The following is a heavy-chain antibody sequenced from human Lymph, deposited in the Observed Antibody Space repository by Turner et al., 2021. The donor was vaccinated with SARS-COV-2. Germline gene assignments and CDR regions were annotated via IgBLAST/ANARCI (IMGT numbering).Heavy chain of an antibody. Sequence: QLQLQESGPGLVKPSETLSLTCTVSGGSISSSSDYWGWIRQPPGKGLQWIGSIYNSGSTYYNPSLKSRVTISVDTSKNQFSLKLSSVTAADTAVYSCARRRWLRGPIDSWGQGTLVTVSS. CDR2: IYNSGST. J-gene: IGHJ4*02. CDR1: GGSISSSSDY. V-gene: IGHV4-39*01. D-gene: IGHD5-12*01. CDR3: ARRRWLRGPIDS.